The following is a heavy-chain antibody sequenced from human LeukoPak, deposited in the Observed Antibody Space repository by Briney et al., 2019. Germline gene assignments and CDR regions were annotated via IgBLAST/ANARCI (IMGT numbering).Heavy chain of an antibody. CDR1: GYSFTNYW. Sequence: GESLRISCKGSGYSFTNYWISWVRQMPGQGLEWMGRIDPSDSYTNHSPSFQGHVTFSADRSISTAYLQWSSLKASDTAMYYCASVHRSSHWFDPWGQGTLVTVSS. V-gene: IGHV5-10-1*01. D-gene: IGHD6-13*01. J-gene: IGHJ5*02. CDR3: ASVHRSSHWFDP. CDR2: IDPSDSYT.